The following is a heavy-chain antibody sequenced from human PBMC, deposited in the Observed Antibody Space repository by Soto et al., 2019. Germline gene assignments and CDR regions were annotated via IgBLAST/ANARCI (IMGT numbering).Heavy chain of an antibody. CDR1: GYTFTSYY. V-gene: IGHV1-46*01. CDR2: INPSGGST. Sequence: SVKVSCKASGYTFTSYYMHWVRQAPGQGLEWMGIINPSGGSTSYAQKFQGRVTMTRDTSTSTVYMELSSLRSEDTAVYYCARAFYSGSYYDSLDYWGQGTLVTVSS. J-gene: IGHJ4*02. D-gene: IGHD1-26*01. CDR3: ARAFYSGSYYDSLDY.